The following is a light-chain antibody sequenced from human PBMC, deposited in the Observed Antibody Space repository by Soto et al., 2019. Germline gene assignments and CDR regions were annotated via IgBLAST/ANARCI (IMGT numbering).Light chain of an antibody. CDR2: TAS. Sequence: ENVLTQSPGTLSLSPGERATLSCRASQSVGRNYIAWFQQKPGQAPRLLMHTASVRATGIPDRFSGSGSGTDFTLTISRLEPDYFAVFYCQQYAVSPLTFGGGTKVEI. V-gene: IGKV3-20*01. CDR3: QQYAVSPLT. CDR1: QSVGRNY. J-gene: IGKJ4*01.